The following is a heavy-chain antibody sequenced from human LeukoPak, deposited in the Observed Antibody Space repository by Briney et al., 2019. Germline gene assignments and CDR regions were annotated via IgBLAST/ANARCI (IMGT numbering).Heavy chain of an antibody. Sequence: GGSLRLSCVASGITLRSYAMSWVRQAPGKGLEWVSAISGSGGSTYYADSVKGRFTISRDNSKNTLYLQMNSLRAEDTAVYYCAKDERNWNYNLASQTYDWGQGTLVTVSS. CDR3: AKDERNWNYNLASQTYD. D-gene: IGHD1-7*01. V-gene: IGHV3-23*01. CDR2: ISGSGGST. J-gene: IGHJ4*02. CDR1: GITLRSYA.